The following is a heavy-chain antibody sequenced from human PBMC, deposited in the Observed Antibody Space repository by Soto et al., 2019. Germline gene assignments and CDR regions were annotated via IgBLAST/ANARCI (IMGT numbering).Heavy chain of an antibody. D-gene: IGHD3-9*01. V-gene: IGHV3-74*01. CDR3: ARRKLRYFNWFDP. Sequence: GGSLRLSCAASGFTFSSYWMHWVRQAPGKGLVWVSRINSDGSSTSYADSVKGRFTISRDNAKNTLYLQMNSLRAEDTAVYYCARRKLRYFNWFDPWGQGTLVTVSS. J-gene: IGHJ5*02. CDR1: GFTFSSYW. CDR2: INSDGSST.